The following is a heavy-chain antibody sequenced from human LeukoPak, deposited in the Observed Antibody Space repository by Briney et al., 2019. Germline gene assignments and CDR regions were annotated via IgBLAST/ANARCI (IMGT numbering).Heavy chain of an antibody. D-gene: IGHD2-2*01. V-gene: IGHV3-7*01. CDR1: GFTFSNDW. CDR2: INQDESKK. Sequence: GGSLRLSCAASGFTFSNDWMCWVRQAPGKGLEWVANINQDESKKYYADSVKGRFTISRDNAKNSLYLQMSGLTAEDTAIYYCARDHAYRADYWGQGTLVTVSS. CDR3: ARDHAYRADY. J-gene: IGHJ4*02.